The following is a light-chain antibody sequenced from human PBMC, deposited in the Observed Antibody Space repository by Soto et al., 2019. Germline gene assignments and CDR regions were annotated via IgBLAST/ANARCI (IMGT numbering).Light chain of an antibody. V-gene: IGKV1-39*01. Sequence: DVQVTQSPPSLSASVGDRVTITCRASQTIDRALNWYQQKPGKAPNLLIYDASNLQSGVPSRFSGSGSGTDFTLTISSLQPDDFATYSCQQSHSLPFTFGPGTKVDIK. J-gene: IGKJ3*01. CDR1: QTIDRA. CDR3: QQSHSLPFT. CDR2: DAS.